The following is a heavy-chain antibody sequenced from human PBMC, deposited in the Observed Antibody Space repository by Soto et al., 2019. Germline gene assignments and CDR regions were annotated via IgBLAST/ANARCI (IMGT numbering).Heavy chain of an antibody. CDR3: VRGKEAGVWFDP. V-gene: IGHV1-3*04. Sequence: QVPLVQSGAEVTKPGASVQVSCKASGFTFSHHSIHWVRQAPGQRLEWMGWINSDTGYTKYSQKFQARLTITWDSSAKTAYTDLSSIQSEDTAVYYCVRGKEAGVWFDPWGQSTLVTVSS. CDR2: INSDTGYT. J-gene: IGHJ5*02. CDR1: GFTFSHHS. D-gene: IGHD3-10*01.